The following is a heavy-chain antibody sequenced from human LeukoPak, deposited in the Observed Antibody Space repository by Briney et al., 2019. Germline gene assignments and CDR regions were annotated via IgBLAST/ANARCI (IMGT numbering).Heavy chain of an antibody. J-gene: IGHJ3*02. V-gene: IGHV4-39*01. CDR1: GGSISSSSYY. Sequence: PPETLSLTCTVSGGSISSSSYYWGWIRQPPGKGLEWIGSIYYSGSTYYNPSLKSRVTISVDTSKNQFSLKPSSVTAADTAVYYCARHYDMVVPLYAFDIWGQGTMVTVSS. D-gene: IGHD2-2*01. CDR2: IYYSGST. CDR3: ARHYDMVVPLYAFDI.